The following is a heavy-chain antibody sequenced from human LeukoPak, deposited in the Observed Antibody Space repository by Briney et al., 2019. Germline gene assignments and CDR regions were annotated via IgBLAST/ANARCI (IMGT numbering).Heavy chain of an antibody. CDR2: VSFDGSMK. J-gene: IGHJ4*01. CDR3: TRAKRGPFDY. V-gene: IGHV3-30-3*01. CDR1: GFTFSNYA. Sequence: PGRSLRLSCAASGFTFSNYAIHWVRQAPGKGLDWVAVVSFDGSMKYYADSVKGRFTISRDNSKNTLYLQMNTLRPDDTAVYYCTRAKRGPFDYWGQGTLVTVSS.